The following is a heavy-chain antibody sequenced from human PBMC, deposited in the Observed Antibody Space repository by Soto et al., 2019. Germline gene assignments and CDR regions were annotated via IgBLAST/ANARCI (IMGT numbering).Heavy chain of an antibody. CDR3: ARCGVATIRIRYYYYGMDV. Sequence: PSETLSLTCAVYGGSFSGYYWSWIRQPPGKGLGWIGEINHSGSTNYNPSLKSRVTISVDTSKNQFSLKLSSVTAADTAVYYCARCGVATIRIRYYYYGMDVWGQGTTVTVSS. CDR1: GGSFSGYY. D-gene: IGHD5-12*01. CDR2: INHSGST. J-gene: IGHJ6*02. V-gene: IGHV4-34*01.